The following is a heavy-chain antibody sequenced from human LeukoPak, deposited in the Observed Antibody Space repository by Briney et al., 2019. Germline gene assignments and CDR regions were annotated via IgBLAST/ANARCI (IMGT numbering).Heavy chain of an antibody. V-gene: IGHV4-59*12. Sequence: SETLSLTCTVSGGSISSNYWSWIRQPPGKGLEWIGYIYYSGSTNYNPSLKSRVTISVDRSKNQFSLKLSSVTAADTAVYYCASSILRFLEWLGEDGSGSYYSIDYWGQGTLVTVSS. D-gene: IGHD3-3*01. CDR3: ASSILRFLEWLGEDGSGSYYSIDY. CDR2: IYYSGST. J-gene: IGHJ4*02. CDR1: GGSISSNY.